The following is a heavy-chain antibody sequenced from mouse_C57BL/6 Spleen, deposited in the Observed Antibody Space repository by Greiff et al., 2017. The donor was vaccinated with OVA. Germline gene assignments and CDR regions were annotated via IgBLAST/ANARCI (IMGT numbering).Heavy chain of an antibody. CDR3: ASITTVVGSFDY. D-gene: IGHD1-1*01. CDR1: GYSITSGYY. J-gene: IGHJ2*01. Sequence: EVHLVESGPGLVKPSQSLSLTCSVTGYSITSGYYWNWIRQFPGNKLEWMGYISYDGSNNYNPSLKNRISFTRDTSENQFFLNLNSVTTEDTATYYCASITTVVGSFDYWGQGTTLTVSS. V-gene: IGHV3-6*01. CDR2: ISYDGSN.